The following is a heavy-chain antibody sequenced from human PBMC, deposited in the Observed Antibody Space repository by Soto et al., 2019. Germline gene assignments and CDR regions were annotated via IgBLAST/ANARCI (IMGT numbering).Heavy chain of an antibody. CDR1: GFTFSSND. CDR3: ATRPLLPGAP. CDR2: IYSGGST. Sequence: SGFTFSSNDMNWVRQAPGKGLEWVSLIYSGGSTYYADSVKGRFTISRDNSKNTLYLQMSSLRAEDTAVYYCATRPLLPGAPWGQGTMVTVSS. D-gene: IGHD3-22*01. J-gene: IGHJ3*01. V-gene: IGHV3-53*01.